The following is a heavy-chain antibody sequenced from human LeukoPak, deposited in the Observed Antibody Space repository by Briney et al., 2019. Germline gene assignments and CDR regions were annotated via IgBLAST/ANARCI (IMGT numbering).Heavy chain of an antibody. Sequence: GGSLRLSCAASEFTVSSNHMTWVRQAPGKGLEWVSIIYSGGSTFYADSAKGRFTISRDNSKNTLYLQMNSLRAEDTAVYYCAKFRPTYYYDSSGPHWGQGTLVTVSS. D-gene: IGHD3-22*01. CDR3: AKFRPTYYYDSSGPH. V-gene: IGHV3-66*01. CDR2: IYSGGST. J-gene: IGHJ4*02. CDR1: EFTVSSNH.